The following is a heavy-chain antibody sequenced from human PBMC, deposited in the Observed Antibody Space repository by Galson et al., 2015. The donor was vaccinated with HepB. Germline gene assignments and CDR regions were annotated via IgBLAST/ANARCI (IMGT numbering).Heavy chain of an antibody. J-gene: IGHJ3*02. V-gene: IGHV1-2*05. CDR3: VRSEQQLGDAFDI. CDR2: INPNSGGT. Sequence: SVKVSCKASGYTFTGYYMHWVRQAPGQGLEWMGRINPNSGGTNYAQKFQGRVTMTRDTSISTAYMELSRLRSDDTVVYYCVRSEQQLGDAFDIWGQGTMVTVSS. D-gene: IGHD6-13*01. CDR1: GYTFTGYY.